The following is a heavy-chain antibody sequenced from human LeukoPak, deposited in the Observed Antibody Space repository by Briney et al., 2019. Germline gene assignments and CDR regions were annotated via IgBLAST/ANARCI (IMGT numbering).Heavy chain of an antibody. Sequence: PGGSLRLSCAASGFTFSNYRMNWVRQAPGKGLEWVASIKQDGSEKYYVDSVKGRFTISRDNARNSLYLLMNSLRAEDTAVYYCARGSSSSFDYWGQGTLVTVSS. CDR3: ARGSSSSFDY. V-gene: IGHV3-7*01. CDR1: GFTFSNYR. D-gene: IGHD6-13*01. CDR2: IKQDGSEK. J-gene: IGHJ4*02.